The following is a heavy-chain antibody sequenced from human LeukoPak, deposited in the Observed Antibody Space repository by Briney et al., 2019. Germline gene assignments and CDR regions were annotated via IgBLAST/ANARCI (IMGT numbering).Heavy chain of an antibody. V-gene: IGHV4-30-4*01. D-gene: IGHD3-22*01. CDR1: GVSVSSGDYY. CDR3: ARVPYYYDSSGYPVGNWFDP. CDR2: IYYSGST. Sequence: PSETLSLTCTVSGVSVSSGDYYWSWLRQSPGKGLEWIGYIYYSGSTYYNPSLKSRVTISVDTFKNQFSLKLSSVTAADTAVYYCARVPYYYDSSGYPVGNWFDPWGQGTLVTVSS. J-gene: IGHJ5*02.